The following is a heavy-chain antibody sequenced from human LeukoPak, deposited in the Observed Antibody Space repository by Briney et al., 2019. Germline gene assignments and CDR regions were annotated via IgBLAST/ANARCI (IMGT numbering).Heavy chain of an antibody. J-gene: IGHJ6*02. CDR2: ISSSNSDI. CDR3: ARDSRTVYYYYGMDV. CDR1: GFTFTSYT. V-gene: IGHV3-21*01. Sequence: GGSLRLSCAASGFTFTSYTMNWIRQAPGKGLEWVSSISSSNSDISYADSVKGRFTISRDNAKNSLYLQMNSLRAEDTAVYYCARDSRTVYYYYGMDVWGQGTTVTVSS.